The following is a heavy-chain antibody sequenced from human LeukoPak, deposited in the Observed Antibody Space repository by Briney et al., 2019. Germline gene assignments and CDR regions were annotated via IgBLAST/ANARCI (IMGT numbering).Heavy chain of an antibody. J-gene: IGHJ4*02. CDR3: ARLRWESSWHDFDY. D-gene: IGHD6-13*01. V-gene: IGHV4-39*01. CDR1: GGSISCSSYY. Sequence: SETLSLTCTVSGGSISCSSYYWRWIRQPPGKGLEGIGRIYYSGSTYYNPSLKSRVTISVDTSKNQCSLKLSSVTAADTAVYYCARLRWESSWHDFDYWGQGTLVTVSS. CDR2: IYYSGST.